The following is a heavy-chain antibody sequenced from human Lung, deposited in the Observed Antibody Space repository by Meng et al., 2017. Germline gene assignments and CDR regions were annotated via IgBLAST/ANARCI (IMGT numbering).Heavy chain of an antibody. CDR3: ARGPTTMAHDFDY. CDR1: GGSFSDYY. J-gene: IGHJ4*02. CDR2: INHSGST. V-gene: IGHV4-34*01. Sequence: HGQLQQGGAGLLEPSETLSLTCVVSGGSFSDYYWSWIRQPPGKGLEWIGEINHSGSTNYNPSLESRATISVDTSQNNLSLKLSSVTAADSAVYYCARGPTTMAHDFDYWGQGTLVTVSS. D-gene: IGHD4-11*01.